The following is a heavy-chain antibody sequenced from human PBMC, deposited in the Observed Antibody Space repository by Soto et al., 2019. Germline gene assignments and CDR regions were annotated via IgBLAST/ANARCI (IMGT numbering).Heavy chain of an antibody. CDR3: ARDLVGFWSGYWHAFDI. CDR1: GFTFSSYW. J-gene: IGHJ3*02. CDR2: IKQDGSEK. V-gene: IGHV3-7*03. Sequence: GGSLRLSCAASGFTFSSYWMSWVRQAPGKGLEWVANIKQDGSEKYYVDSVKGRFTISRDNAKNSLYLQMNSLRAEDTAVYYCARDLVGFWSGYWHAFDIWGQGTMVTVSS. D-gene: IGHD3-3*01.